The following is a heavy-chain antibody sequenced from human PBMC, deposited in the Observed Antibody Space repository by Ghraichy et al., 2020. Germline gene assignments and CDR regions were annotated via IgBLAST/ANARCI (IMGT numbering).Heavy chain of an antibody. J-gene: IGHJ4*02. CDR3: ARVGYCSAGECSTEPFDH. V-gene: IGHV3-20*01. D-gene: IGHD2-15*01. CDR1: GFSFSNYA. Sequence: GGSLRLSCSTSGFSFSNYALTWVRQVPGKGLEWVSTINWNGGITFYGDSVKGRFTISRDNTENSIFLQMNSLRREDTAVYHCARVGYCSAGECSTEPFDHWGQGTLVTVSS. CDR2: INWNGGIT.